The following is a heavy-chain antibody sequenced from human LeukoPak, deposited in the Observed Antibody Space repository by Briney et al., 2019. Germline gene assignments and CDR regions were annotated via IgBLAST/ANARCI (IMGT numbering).Heavy chain of an antibody. Sequence: SETLSLTCTVSGGSISNYYWSWIRQPAGKGLEWIGRIYSSGSTNYNPSLKSRVTLSVDTSKNQLSLKLSSVTAADTAVYYCARGDYYDGGGRNWFDPWGQGTLVTVSS. J-gene: IGHJ5*02. D-gene: IGHD3-16*01. V-gene: IGHV4-4*07. CDR1: GGSISNYY. CDR3: ARGDYYDGGGRNWFDP. CDR2: IYSSGST.